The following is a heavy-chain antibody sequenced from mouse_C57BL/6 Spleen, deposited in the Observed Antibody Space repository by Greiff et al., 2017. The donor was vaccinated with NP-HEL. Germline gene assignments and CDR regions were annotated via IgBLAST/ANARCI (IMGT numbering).Heavy chain of an antibody. D-gene: IGHD1-1*01. CDR3: ARGGLYYYGSSIYAMDY. CDR1: GYTFTSYW. Sequence: VQLQQPGAELVKPGASVKLSCKASGYTFTSYWMHWVKQRPGQGLEWIGMIHPNSGSTNYNEKFKSKATLTVDKSSSTAYMQLSSLTSEDSAVYYCARGGLYYYGSSIYAMDYWGQGTSVTVSS. CDR2: IHPNSGST. J-gene: IGHJ4*01. V-gene: IGHV1-64*01.